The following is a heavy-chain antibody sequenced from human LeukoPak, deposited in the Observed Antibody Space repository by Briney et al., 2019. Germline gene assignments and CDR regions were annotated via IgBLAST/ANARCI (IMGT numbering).Heavy chain of an antibody. CDR3: AREKSGYDPYYYYYMDV. V-gene: IGHV4-59*01. J-gene: IGHJ6*03. Sequence: SETLSLTCTVSGGSISSYYWSWIRQPPGKGLEWIGYIYYSGSTNYNPSLKSRVTISVDTSKNQFSLKLSSVTAADTAVYYCAREKSGYDPYYYYYMDVWGKGTTVTISS. CDR2: IYYSGST. CDR1: GGSISSYY. D-gene: IGHD5-12*01.